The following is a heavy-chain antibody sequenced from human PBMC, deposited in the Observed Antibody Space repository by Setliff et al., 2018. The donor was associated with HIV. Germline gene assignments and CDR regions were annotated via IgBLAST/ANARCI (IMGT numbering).Heavy chain of an antibody. CDR1: GYTFTSYG. Sequence: ASVKVSCKASGYTFTSYGISWVRQAPGQGLEWMGWISAYNGNTNYAQQIQGRVTMTTDTYTSTAYMELRSLRSDDTAVYYCARDYLRDLGLWFGEYYYWGQGTLVTVSS. CDR2: ISAYNGNT. D-gene: IGHD3-10*01. CDR3: ARDYLRDLGLWFGEYYY. V-gene: IGHV1-18*01. J-gene: IGHJ4*02.